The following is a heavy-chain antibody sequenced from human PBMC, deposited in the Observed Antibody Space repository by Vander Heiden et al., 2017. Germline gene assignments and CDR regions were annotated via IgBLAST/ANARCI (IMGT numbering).Heavy chain of an antibody. Sequence: EVQLVESGGGLVNPGGPLRLPSPVPGFPFTNAWMNWVRQAPGKGLEWVGRIKSKAEGGATDYAAPVKGRFTISRDDSENTVYLQMNSLKSEDTAVYYCTTGGSYSAFDIWGQGTMVTVSS. CDR3: TTGGSYSAFDI. D-gene: IGHD1-26*01. CDR2: IKSKAEGGAT. CDR1: GFPFTNAW. V-gene: IGHV3-15*07. J-gene: IGHJ3*02.